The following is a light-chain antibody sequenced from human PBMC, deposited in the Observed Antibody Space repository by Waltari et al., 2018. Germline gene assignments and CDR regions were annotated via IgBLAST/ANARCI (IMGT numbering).Light chain of an antibody. CDR2: DAS. V-gene: IGKV3-11*01. Sequence: EIVLTQSPATLSLSPGEGATLSCRASQSVSSYLAWYQHKPGQAPRLRIYDASNRATGIPARFSGSGSGTDFTLTISSLEPEDFAVYYCQQRSNWPRTFGQGTKVEFK. CDR1: QSVSSY. CDR3: QQRSNWPRT. J-gene: IGKJ1*01.